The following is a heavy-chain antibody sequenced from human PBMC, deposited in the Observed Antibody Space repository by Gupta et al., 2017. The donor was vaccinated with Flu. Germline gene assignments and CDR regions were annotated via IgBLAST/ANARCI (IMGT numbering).Heavy chain of an antibody. J-gene: IGHJ5*02. V-gene: IGHV4-38-2*02. Sequence: QVQLQESGPGLVKPSETLSLTCAVSGYSISSGYYWGWIRQPPGNGLEWIGSIYHSGSTYYNPSLKSRVTISVDTSKNQFSLKLSSVTAADTAVYYCARDIVVVPTATTIFSYNWFDPWGQGTLVTVSS. CDR1: GYSISSGYY. CDR2: IYHSGST. D-gene: IGHD2-2*01. CDR3: ARDIVVVPTATTIFSYNWFDP.